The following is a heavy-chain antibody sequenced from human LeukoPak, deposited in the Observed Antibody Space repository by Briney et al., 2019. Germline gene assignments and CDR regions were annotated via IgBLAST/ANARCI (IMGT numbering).Heavy chain of an antibody. D-gene: IGHD3-22*01. CDR3: ARVNYDSSGYYQVDY. Sequence: GASVKVSCKASGYTFTGYYMHWVRQAPGQGLERMGWINPNSGGTNYAQKFQGRVTMTRDTSISTAYMELSRLRSEDTAVYYCARVNYDSSGYYQVDYWGQGTLVTVSS. J-gene: IGHJ4*02. CDR2: INPNSGGT. CDR1: GYTFTGYY. V-gene: IGHV1-2*02.